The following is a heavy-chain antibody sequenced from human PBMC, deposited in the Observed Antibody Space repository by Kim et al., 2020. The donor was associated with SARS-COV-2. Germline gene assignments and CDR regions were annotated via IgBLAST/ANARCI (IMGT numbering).Heavy chain of an antibody. CDR3: AKGWGGVTGYYFDY. J-gene: IGHJ4*02. V-gene: IGHV3-23*01. D-gene: IGHD2-21*02. CDR2: ISGSGEST. Sequence: GGSLRLSCAASGFTFSSKAMSWVRQAPGEGLQWLSAISGSGESTYYADSVKGRFTISRDNSKDTMSLQMNNLRADDTAVYYCAKGWGGVTGYYFDYWGQGTLVTVSS. CDR1: GFTFSSKA.